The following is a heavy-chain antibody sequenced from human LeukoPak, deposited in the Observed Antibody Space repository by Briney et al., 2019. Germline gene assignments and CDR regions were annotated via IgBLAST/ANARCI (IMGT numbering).Heavy chain of an antibody. CDR1: GFTFSSYW. J-gene: IGHJ5*02. CDR2: INSDGSST. D-gene: IGHD2-2*01. V-gene: IGHV3-74*01. CDR3: ARGVGYCSSTSCYWWFDP. Sequence: GGSLRLSCAASGFTFSSYWMHWVRQAPGKGLVWVSRINSDGSSTSYADSVKGRFTISRDNAKKTLYLQMNSLRAEDTAVYYCARGVGYCSSTSCYWWFDPWGQGTLVTVSS.